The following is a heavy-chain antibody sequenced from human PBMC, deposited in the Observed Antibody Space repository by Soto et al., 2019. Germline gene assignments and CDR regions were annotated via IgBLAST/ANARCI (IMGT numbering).Heavy chain of an antibody. CDR2: ITRDGYNK. CDR3: TKSSGGSSSVGMDY. CDR1: GFIFKNYA. J-gene: IGHJ4*02. Sequence: GGSLRLSCAVSGFIFKNYALNWVRQAPGKGLEWVASITRDGYNKYYADSVKGRFTISRDNSKNTLSLQMIALRVEDSSVYYCTKSSGGSSSVGMDYWGPGTLVTVPQ. V-gene: IGHV3-30*02. D-gene: IGHD6-6*01.